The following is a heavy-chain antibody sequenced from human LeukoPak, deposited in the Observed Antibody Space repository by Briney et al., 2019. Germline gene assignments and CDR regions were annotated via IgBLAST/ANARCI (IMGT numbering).Heavy chain of an antibody. J-gene: IGHJ4*02. V-gene: IGHV4-59*01. D-gene: IGHD1-26*01. CDR1: GGSISSYY. Sequence: SETLSLTCTVSGGSISSYYWSWIRQPPGEGPEWIGYIYYSGSTNYNPSLKSRVTISVDTSKNQFSLKLSSVTAADTAVYYCARNFMGAIPDYWGQGTLATVSS. CDR3: ARNFMGAIPDY. CDR2: IYYSGST.